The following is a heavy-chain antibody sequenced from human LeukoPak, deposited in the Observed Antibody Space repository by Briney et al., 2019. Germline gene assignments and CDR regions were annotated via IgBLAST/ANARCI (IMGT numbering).Heavy chain of an antibody. Sequence: GGSLRLSCAASGFTLSNYPMGWVRQAPVKGLEWLSAIGEEKSGSWTKSADSVKGRFTISRDNSRNTLYLQMNNLRADDTAVYYCVKKGQADDDGKPDWGQGTLVTVSS. CDR3: VKKGQADDDGKPD. CDR1: GFTLSNYP. D-gene: IGHD1-1*01. V-gene: IGHV3-23*01. CDR2: IGEEKSGSWT. J-gene: IGHJ4*02.